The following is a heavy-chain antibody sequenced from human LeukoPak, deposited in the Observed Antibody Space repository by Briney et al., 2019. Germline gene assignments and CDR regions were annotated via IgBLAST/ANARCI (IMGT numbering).Heavy chain of an antibody. CDR2: IYYSGST. Sequence: SETLSLTCTVSGGSISSSSYYWGWIRQPPGKGLEWIGSIYYSGSTYYNPSLKSRVTISVDTSKNQFSLNLFSVTAADTAVYYCARYSSGWDYYFDYWGQGTLVTVSS. J-gene: IGHJ4*02. V-gene: IGHV4-39*07. D-gene: IGHD6-19*01. CDR3: ARYSSGWDYYFDY. CDR1: GGSISSSSYY.